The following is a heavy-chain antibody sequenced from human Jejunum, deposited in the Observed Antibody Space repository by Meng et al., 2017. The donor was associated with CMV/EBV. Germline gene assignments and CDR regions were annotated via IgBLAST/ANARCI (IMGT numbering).Heavy chain of an antibody. CDR2: IYIGSST. Sequence: SGFTVSSDYMSWVRQAPGKGLEWVSSIYIGSSTDYADSVKGRFTISRDNPNNTLNLQMNNLRAEDTALYYCARFSIVRTTNAFDIWGQGTMVPSPQ. D-gene: IGHD1-26*01. CDR3: ARFSIVRTTNAFDI. J-gene: IGHJ3*02. CDR1: GFTVSSDY. V-gene: IGHV3-53*01.